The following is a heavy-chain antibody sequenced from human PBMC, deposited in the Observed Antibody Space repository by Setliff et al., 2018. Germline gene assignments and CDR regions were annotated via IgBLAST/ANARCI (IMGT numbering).Heavy chain of an antibody. V-gene: IGHV1-18*01. CDR3: GRDADHYDTDENPIFDY. CDR1: GGTFNTYG. Sequence: GASVKVSCKASGGTFNTYGISWVRQAPGQGLEWMGYIKSYNGDTYFARNLQGRLSMTTDASSSTAYMELTSLRSGDTAMYYCGRDADHYDTDENPIFDYWGQGTLVTVSS. CDR2: IKSYNGDT. J-gene: IGHJ4*02. D-gene: IGHD3-9*01.